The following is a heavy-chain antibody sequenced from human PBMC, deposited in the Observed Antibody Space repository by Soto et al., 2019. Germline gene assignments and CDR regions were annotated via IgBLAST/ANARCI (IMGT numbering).Heavy chain of an antibody. CDR2: IYYSGST. CDR1: GGSISSYY. J-gene: IGHJ6*02. Sequence: QVQLQESGPGLVKPSETLSLTCTVSGGSISSYYWSWIRQPPGKGLEWIGYIYYSGSTNYNPSLKGRVTIPVDTSKNQFSLKLSSVTAADTAVYYCASTIAVAGYYYGMDVWGQGTTVTVSS. V-gene: IGHV4-59*01. CDR3: ASTIAVAGYYYGMDV. D-gene: IGHD6-19*01.